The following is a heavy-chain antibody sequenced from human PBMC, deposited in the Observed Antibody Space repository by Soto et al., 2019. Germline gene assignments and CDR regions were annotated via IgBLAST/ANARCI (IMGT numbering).Heavy chain of an antibody. CDR3: AKALGELSPESYDY. CDR2: IKQDGSEM. J-gene: IGHJ4*02. D-gene: IGHD3-16*02. V-gene: IGHV3-7*01. Sequence: PGGSLRLSCADSGLSFSNYWMSWVRQAPGKGLEWVANIKQDGSEMAYVDSVKGRFSISRDNPKNSLYLQMDSLRAEDTAVYYCAKALGELSPESYDYWGQGTLVTVSS. CDR1: GLSFSNYW.